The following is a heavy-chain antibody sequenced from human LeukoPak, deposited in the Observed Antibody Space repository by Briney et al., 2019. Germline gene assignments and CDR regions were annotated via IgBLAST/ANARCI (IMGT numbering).Heavy chain of an antibody. J-gene: IGHJ4*02. CDR2: IYCYDNK. CDR3: AHEGAYYLDN. Sequence: SGPTLVNPTQTPTLTFTISGFSLSRKAAGVGWIRQPPGKPLGWLAYIYCYDNKRYTPSLKSRLNLTKHTSNNQMAHNMTNNYPVDTATYYCAHEGAYYLDNWGQGNLVTVSS. CDR1: GFSLSRKAAG. V-gene: IGHV2-5*01.